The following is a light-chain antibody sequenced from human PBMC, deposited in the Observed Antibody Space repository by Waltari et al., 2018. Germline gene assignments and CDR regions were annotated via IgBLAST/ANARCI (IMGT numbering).Light chain of an antibody. V-gene: IGKV1-39*01. J-gene: IGKJ3*01. Sequence: DIQMTQYPTSLSASLGDRVTITCRASQSISSYLNWYQQKPGKAPKVLIYAASSLQSGVPSRFSGSGSGTDFTLTISSLQPEDFATYYCQQSYSIPRTFGPGTKVDIK. CDR3: QQSYSIPRT. CDR1: QSISSY. CDR2: AAS.